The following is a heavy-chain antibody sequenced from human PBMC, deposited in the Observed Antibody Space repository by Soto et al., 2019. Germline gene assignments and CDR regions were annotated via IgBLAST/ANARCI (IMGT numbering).Heavy chain of an antibody. Sequence: QITMKESGPTLVKPTQTLTLTCTFSGFSLSTSGVGVGWIRQPPGKALEWLALIYWDDDKRYSPSLKSRQTNTKATANNQVVSTMTTIDPVDMATYCCAHRDDSSSPYLAYGGQGSLYTVSS. D-gene: IGHD3-22*01. CDR3: AHRDDSSSPYLAY. CDR1: GFSLSTSGVG. J-gene: IGHJ4*02. V-gene: IGHV2-5*02. CDR2: IYWDDDK.